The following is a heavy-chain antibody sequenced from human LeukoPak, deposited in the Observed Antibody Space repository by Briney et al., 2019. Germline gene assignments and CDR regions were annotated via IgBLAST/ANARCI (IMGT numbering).Heavy chain of an antibody. V-gene: IGHV3-20*04. CDR3: ARGYDFWSGYYDDGAYFDY. CDR1: GFTFDDYG. D-gene: IGHD3-3*01. Sequence: PGGSLRLSCAASGFTFDDYGMSWVRQAPGKGLEWVSGINWNGGSTGYADSVKGRFTISRDNAKNSLYLQMNSLRAEDTALYYCARGYDFWSGYYDDGAYFDYWGQGTLVTVSS. CDR2: INWNGGST. J-gene: IGHJ4*02.